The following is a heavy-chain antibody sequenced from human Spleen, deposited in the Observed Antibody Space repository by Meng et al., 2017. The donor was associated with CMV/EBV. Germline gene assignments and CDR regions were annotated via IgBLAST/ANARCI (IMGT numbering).Heavy chain of an antibody. V-gene: IGHV3-21*01. Sequence: GGSLRLSCGASGFSLSHYGMNWVRQAPGKGLEWVSSISWNGNNMAYADSVKGRFTISRDNAKNSLYLQMSSLRAEDTAVYYCASRHCSTSTCAYWYFDLWGRGTLVTVSS. J-gene: IGHJ2*01. CDR3: ASRHCSTSTCAYWYFDL. CDR1: GFSLSHYG. D-gene: IGHD2-2*01. CDR2: ISWNGNNM.